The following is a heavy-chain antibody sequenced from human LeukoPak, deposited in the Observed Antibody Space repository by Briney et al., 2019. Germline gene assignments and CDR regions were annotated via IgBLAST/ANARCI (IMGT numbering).Heavy chain of an antibody. CDR1: GFTFSNYA. D-gene: IGHD3-10*01. Sequence: TGGSLRLSCAASGFTFSNYAMSWVRQAPGKGLEWVSAISGSGGRTYHADSVKSRFTTSRDNSKNTLYLQMKSLRAEDTAVYYCAKDRISMVRGIIDYWGQGTLVTVSS. J-gene: IGHJ4*02. CDR2: ISGSGGRT. V-gene: IGHV3-23*01. CDR3: AKDRISMVRGIIDY.